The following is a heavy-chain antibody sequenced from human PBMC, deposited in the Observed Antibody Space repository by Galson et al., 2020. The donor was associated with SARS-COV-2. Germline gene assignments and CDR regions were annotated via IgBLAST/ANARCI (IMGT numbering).Heavy chain of an antibody. J-gene: IGHJ3*02. CDR1: GDSISSVFW. CDR2: IYHTGAT. CDR3: ARVNPAWFGPSDI. V-gene: IGHV4-4*02. Sequence: ASETLSLTCAVSGDSISSVFWWSWVRQPPGKGLEWVGEIYHTGATNYNPSLKSGVTISLDKSQNQFSLTMTSVTAADTAVYYCARVNPAWFGPSDIWGQGTLVTVSS. D-gene: IGHD3-10*01.